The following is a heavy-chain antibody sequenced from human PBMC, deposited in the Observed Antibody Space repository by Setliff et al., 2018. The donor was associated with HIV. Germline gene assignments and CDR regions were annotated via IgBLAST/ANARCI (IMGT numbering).Heavy chain of an antibody. Sequence: SVKVSCKASGYTFTSFDINWVRQAPGQGLEWMGGIIPVLGITNYAQKFQDRVTITADKSTSTAFMELSSLRSEDTAVYYCSIDVIGGWLRPMPDYWGPGTQVTVSS. CDR3: SIDVIGGWLRPMPDY. J-gene: IGHJ4*02. CDR1: GYTFTSFD. D-gene: IGHD5-12*01. CDR2: IIPVLGIT. V-gene: IGHV1-69*10.